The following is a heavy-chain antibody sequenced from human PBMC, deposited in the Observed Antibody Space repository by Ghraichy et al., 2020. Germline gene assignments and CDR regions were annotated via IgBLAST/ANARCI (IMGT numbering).Heavy chain of an antibody. CDR2: IYYSGST. Sequence: SETLSLTCTVSGGSISSYYWSWIRQPPGKGLEWIGYIYYSGSTNYNPSLKSRVTISVDTSKNQFSLKLSSVTAADTAVYYCARDGVSYDSSGYYDYWGQGTLVTVSS. CDR3: ARDGVSYDSSGYYDY. D-gene: IGHD3-22*01. CDR1: GGSISSYY. V-gene: IGHV4-59*01. J-gene: IGHJ4*02.